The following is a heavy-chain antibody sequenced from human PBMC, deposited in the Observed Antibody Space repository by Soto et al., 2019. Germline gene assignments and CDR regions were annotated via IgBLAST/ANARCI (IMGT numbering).Heavy chain of an antibody. D-gene: IGHD5-12*01. V-gene: IGHV1-8*01. CDR2: MNPNSGNT. J-gene: IGHJ6*03. Sequence: GASVKVSCKASGYTFTSYDINWVRQATGQGLEWMGWMNPNSGNTGYAQKFQGRVTITRNTSISTAYMELSSLRSEDTAVYYCARRGGGYKRYYMNVRGKGITVTVSS. CDR3: ARRGGGYKRYYMNV. CDR1: GYTFTSYD.